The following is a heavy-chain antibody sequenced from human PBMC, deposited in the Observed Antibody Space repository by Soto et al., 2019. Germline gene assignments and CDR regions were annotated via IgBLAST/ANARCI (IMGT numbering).Heavy chain of an antibody. D-gene: IGHD2-15*01. CDR1: GFTFSSYA. Sequence: DVQLLESGGGLVQPEGSLRLSCAASGFTFSSYAMGWDRQGPGKGLEWVAVVSIGGSTHYADSVRGRFTISRDNSKNTLSLQMNSLTAEDTGVYFCAKRRGAGGHFDYWAQGALVTVSS. CDR3: AKRRGAGGHFDY. J-gene: IGHJ4*02. V-gene: IGHV3-23*01. CDR2: VSIGGST.